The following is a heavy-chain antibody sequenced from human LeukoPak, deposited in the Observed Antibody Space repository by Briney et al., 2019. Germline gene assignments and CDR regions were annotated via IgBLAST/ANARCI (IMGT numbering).Heavy chain of an antibody. Sequence: SVKVSCKAAGGTFISYAISWVRQAPGQGLEWMGGIIPIFGTANYAQKFQGRGTITADESTSTAYMELSSLRSEDTAVNYCARDGNYGWFDPWGQGTLVTVSS. J-gene: IGHJ5*02. V-gene: IGHV1-69*13. CDR3: ARDGNYGWFDP. CDR1: GGTFISYA. D-gene: IGHD4-17*01. CDR2: IIPIFGTA.